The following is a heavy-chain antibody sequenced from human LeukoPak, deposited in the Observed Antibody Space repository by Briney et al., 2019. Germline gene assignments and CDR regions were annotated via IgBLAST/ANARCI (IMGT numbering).Heavy chain of an antibody. CDR3: AGIGGSGSYSGHYFDH. V-gene: IGHV3-74*01. Sequence: GGALRLSCAASGFTFSTYRMHWVRRAPGKGLVWVSRISTDGSVTSYADSVKGRFTISRDNAKNTMYLQMNSLRAGDTAVYYCAGIGGSGSYSGHYFDHWGQGTLVTVSS. CDR2: ISTDGSVT. J-gene: IGHJ4*02. D-gene: IGHD3-10*01. CDR1: GFTFSTYR.